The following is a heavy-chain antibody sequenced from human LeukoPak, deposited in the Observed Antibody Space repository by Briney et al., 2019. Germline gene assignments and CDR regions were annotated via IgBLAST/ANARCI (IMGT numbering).Heavy chain of an antibody. CDR3: ARAPDFWSGYSPYYFDY. CDR2: IIPIFGTA. J-gene: IGHJ4*02. CDR1: GGTFSSYA. Sequence: SVKVSCKASGGTFSSYAISWVRQAPGHGLEWMGGIIPIFGTANYAQKFQGRVTITTDESTSTAYMELSSLRSEDTAVYYCARAPDFWSGYSPYYFDYWGQGTLVTVSS. D-gene: IGHD3-3*01. V-gene: IGHV1-69*05.